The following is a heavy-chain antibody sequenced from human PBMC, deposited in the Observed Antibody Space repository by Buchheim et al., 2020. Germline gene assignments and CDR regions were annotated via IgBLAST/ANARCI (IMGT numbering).Heavy chain of an antibody. CDR2: IIPILGIA. J-gene: IGHJ4*02. V-gene: IGHV1-69*02. Sequence: QVQLVQSGAEVKKPGSSVKVSCKAFGGTVSSYSISWVRQAPGQGLEWMGRIIPILGIAHSAQKFQDRLTITADRSTSTAYMELSSLRSEDTAIYYCARTSGVVVTAVRSFDYWGQGAL. D-gene: IGHD2-21*02. CDR3: ARTSGVVVTAVRSFDY. CDR1: GGTVSSYS.